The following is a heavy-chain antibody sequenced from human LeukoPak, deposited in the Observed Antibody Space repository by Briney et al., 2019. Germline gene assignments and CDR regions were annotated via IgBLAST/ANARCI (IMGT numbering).Heavy chain of an antibody. V-gene: IGHV4-4*02. CDR3: ARDHRGITMATNWFDP. CDR2: IYHSGST. J-gene: IGHJ5*02. CDR1: GGSISSSNW. Sequence: KPSGTLSLTCAVSGGSISSSNWWSWVRQPPGKGLEWIGEIYHSGSTNYNPSLKSRVTISVDKSKNQFSLKLSSVTAADTAVYYCARDHRGITMATNWFDPWGQGTLVTVSS. D-gene: IGHD3-10*01.